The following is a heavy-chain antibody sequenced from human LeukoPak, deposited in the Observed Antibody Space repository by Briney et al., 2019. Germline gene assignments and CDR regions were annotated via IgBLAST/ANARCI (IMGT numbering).Heavy chain of an antibody. Sequence: PGGSLRLSCAVSGLTFSSYWMHWVRQAPGKGLVWVCRINSDGSSTSYADSVEGRFTISRDNAKHTLYLQMNRLRAEDTAVYYCARDRPFGPFDYWGQGTLVTVSS. CDR1: GLTFSSYW. CDR3: ARDRPFGPFDY. V-gene: IGHV3-74*01. CDR2: INSDGSST. D-gene: IGHD3-16*01. J-gene: IGHJ4*02.